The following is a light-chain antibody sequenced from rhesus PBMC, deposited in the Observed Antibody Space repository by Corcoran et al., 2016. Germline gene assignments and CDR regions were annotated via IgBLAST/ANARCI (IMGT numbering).Light chain of an antibody. Sequence: DIQMTQSPSSLSASVGDRVTITCRASQGISNWLAWYQQKPGKAPNLLIYRASNLEKGVPSRLSGSGSGTDFPLTISTLQPEDIATYYCQQHDIAPLTFGGGTKVEIK. CDR2: RAS. CDR1: QGISNW. V-gene: IGKV1-69*01. CDR3: QQHDIAPLT. J-gene: IGKJ4*01.